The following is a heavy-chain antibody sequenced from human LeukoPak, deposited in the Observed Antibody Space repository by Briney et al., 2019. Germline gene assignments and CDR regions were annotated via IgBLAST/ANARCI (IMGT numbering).Heavy chain of an antibody. V-gene: IGHV4-34*01. CDR2: INHSGST. CDR3: ARQYSRSWSHFES. D-gene: IGHD6-13*01. J-gene: IGHJ4*02. Sequence: SETLSLTCAVYGGSFSGYYWSWIRQPPGKGLEWIGEINHSGSTNYNPSLKSRVTISVDTSKSQFSLRLSSLTAADTAVYYCARQYSRSWSHFESWGQGTLVTVSS. CDR1: GGSFSGYY.